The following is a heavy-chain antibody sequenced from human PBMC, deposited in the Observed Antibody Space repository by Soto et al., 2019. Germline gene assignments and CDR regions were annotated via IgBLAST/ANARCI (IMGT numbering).Heavy chain of an antibody. V-gene: IGHV3-11*01. CDR1: GFTFSDYY. J-gene: IGHJ6*02. D-gene: IGHD3-22*01. CDR3: ARLDGNSYDSSGYYYYYYGMDV. CDR2: ISSSGSTI. Sequence: QVQLVESGGGLVKPGGSLRLSCAASGFTFSDYYMSWIRQAPGKGLEWVSYISSSGSTIYYADSVKGRFTISRDNAKNSLYLRMNRLRAEETAVYYCARLDGNSYDSSGYYYYYYGMDVWGQGTTVTVSS.